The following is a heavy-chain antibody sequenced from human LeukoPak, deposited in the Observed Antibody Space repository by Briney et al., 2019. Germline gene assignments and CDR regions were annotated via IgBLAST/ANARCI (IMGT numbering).Heavy chain of an antibody. V-gene: IGHV1-18*01. Sequence: ASVKVSCKASGYTFTNYTLNWVRQAPGQGLEWMGWISAYNGNTNYAQKLQGRVTMTTDTSTSTAYMELRSLRSDDTAVYYCALRQGVYIGYWGQGTLVTVSS. CDR1: GYTFTNYT. J-gene: IGHJ4*02. CDR2: ISAYNGNT. D-gene: IGHD6-13*01. CDR3: ALRQGVYIGY.